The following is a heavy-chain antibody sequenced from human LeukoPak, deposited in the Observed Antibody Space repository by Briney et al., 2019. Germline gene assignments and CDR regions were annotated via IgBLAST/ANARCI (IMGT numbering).Heavy chain of an antibody. CDR1: GYTFTSHG. CDR3: ARVGRSRGSLPNSYYYMDV. Sequence: ASVKVSCKASGYTFTSHGISWVRQAPGQGLEWMGGIIPIFGSTNYAQKFQGRVTITTDQSTGTAYMELNSLSSDDTAVYYCARVGRSRGSLPNSYYYMDVWGKGTTVTVSS. V-gene: IGHV1-69*05. J-gene: IGHJ6*03. D-gene: IGHD1-26*01. CDR2: IIPIFGST.